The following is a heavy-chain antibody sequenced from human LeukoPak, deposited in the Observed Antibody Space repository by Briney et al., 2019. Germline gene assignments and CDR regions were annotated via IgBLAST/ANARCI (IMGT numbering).Heavy chain of an antibody. CDR2: ISGGGDAT. V-gene: IGHV3-23*01. J-gene: IGHJ2*01. D-gene: IGHD3-9*01. CDR3: AKVGYYDILTGYRWYFDL. CDR1: DFSFITYA. Sequence: GGSLRLSCAASDFSFITYAMSWVRQAPGKGLEWVSTISGGGDATYYADSVKGRFTISRDNSKNTLYLQMNSLRAEDTAVYYCAKVGYYDILTGYRWYFDLWGRGTLVTVSS.